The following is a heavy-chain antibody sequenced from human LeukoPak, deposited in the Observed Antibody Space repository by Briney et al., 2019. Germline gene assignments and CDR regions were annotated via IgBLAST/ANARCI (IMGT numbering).Heavy chain of an antibody. Sequence: ASVKVSCKASGYTFTGYDINWVRQATGQGLEWMGWMNPNSGNTGYAQKFQGRVTTTRNTSISTAYMELSSLRSEDTAVYYCARADSSGWYAPDYWGQGTLVTVSS. V-gene: IGHV1-8*01. CDR1: GYTFTGYD. CDR2: MNPNSGNT. J-gene: IGHJ4*02. D-gene: IGHD6-19*01. CDR3: ARADSSGWYAPDY.